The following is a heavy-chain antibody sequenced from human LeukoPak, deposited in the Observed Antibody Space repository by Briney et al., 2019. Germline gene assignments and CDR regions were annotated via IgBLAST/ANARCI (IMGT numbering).Heavy chain of an antibody. Sequence: GGSLRLSCAASRFTFSSYTINWVRQAPGKGLEWVSSISSSSDYIYYADSVKGRFTISRDNAKNSLYLQMNGLRAEDTAVYYCARVEYGSSSSAFDIWGQGTMVTVSS. J-gene: IGHJ3*02. D-gene: IGHD6-6*01. CDR1: RFTFSSYT. CDR2: ISSSSDYI. CDR3: ARVEYGSSSSAFDI. V-gene: IGHV3-21*01.